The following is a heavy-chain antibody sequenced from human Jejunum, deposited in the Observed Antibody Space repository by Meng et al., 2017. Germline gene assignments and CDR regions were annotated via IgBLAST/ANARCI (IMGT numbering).Heavy chain of an antibody. J-gene: IGHJ4*02. CDR2: IKPDGSQK. Sequence: GESLKIPCAAPGFTFSDYWMSWVRQAPGKGLEWVANIKPDGSQKYYVDSVKGRFTISRENTKNSLVLQMNSLRADDTAVYYCARRRYCTGGNCYSDFWGQGTLVTVSS. CDR3: ARRRYCTGGNCYSDF. D-gene: IGHD2-8*02. CDR1: GFTFSDYW. V-gene: IGHV3-7*01.